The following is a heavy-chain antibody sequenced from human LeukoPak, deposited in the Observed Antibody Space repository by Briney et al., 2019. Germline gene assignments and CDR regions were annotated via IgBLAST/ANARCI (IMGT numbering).Heavy chain of an antibody. CDR3: ARGPAGIAAAYPTFDI. D-gene: IGHD6-13*01. CDR1: GYTFTGYY. Sequence: ASVKVSCKASGYTFTGYYMHWVRQAPGQGLEWMGWINPNSGGTNYAQKFQGRVTMTRDTSISTAYMELSRLRSDDTAVYYCARGPAGIAAAYPTFDIWGRGTMVTVSS. V-gene: IGHV1-2*02. J-gene: IGHJ3*02. CDR2: INPNSGGT.